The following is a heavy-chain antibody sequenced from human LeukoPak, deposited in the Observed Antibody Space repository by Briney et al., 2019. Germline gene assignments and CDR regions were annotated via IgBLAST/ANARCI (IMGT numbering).Heavy chain of an antibody. Sequence: ASVKVSCKASGYTFTGYYMHWVRQAPGQGLEWMGWINPNSGGTNYAQKFQGRVTMTRDTSISTAYMELSRLRSDDTAVYYCARHDYDILTGYNHWGQGTLVTVSS. J-gene: IGHJ5*02. D-gene: IGHD3-9*01. CDR2: INPNSGGT. CDR1: GYTFTGYY. CDR3: ARHDYDILTGYNH. V-gene: IGHV1-2*02.